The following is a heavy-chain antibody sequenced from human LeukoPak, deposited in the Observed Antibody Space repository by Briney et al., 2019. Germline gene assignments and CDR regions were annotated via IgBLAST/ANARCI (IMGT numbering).Heavy chain of an antibody. CDR1: GFTFSRYW. CDR2: IKQDGSEK. V-gene: IGHV3-7*01. D-gene: IGHD3-16*01. CDR3: ARVLWGPFDY. Sequence: PGGSLRLSCAASGFTFSRYWMSWVRQAPGKGLEWVANIKQDGSEKYYVDSVKGRFTISRDNAKNSLYLQMTSLRAEDTAVYYCARVLWGPFDYWGQGTLVTVSS. J-gene: IGHJ4*02.